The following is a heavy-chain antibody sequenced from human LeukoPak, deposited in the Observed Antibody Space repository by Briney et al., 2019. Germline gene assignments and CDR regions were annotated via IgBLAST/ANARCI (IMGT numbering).Heavy chain of an antibody. CDR3: AKGIVATGTRYFDY. Sequence: AGGSLRLSCAASGFTFSSYSMYWVRQAPGKGLEWVSSISSSGYIYYADSVKGRFTISRDNAKNSLYLQMNSLRAEDTAVYYCAKGIVATGTRYFDYWGQGTLVTLS. V-gene: IGHV3-21*04. J-gene: IGHJ4*02. CDR1: GFTFSSYS. CDR2: ISSSGYI. D-gene: IGHD6-13*01.